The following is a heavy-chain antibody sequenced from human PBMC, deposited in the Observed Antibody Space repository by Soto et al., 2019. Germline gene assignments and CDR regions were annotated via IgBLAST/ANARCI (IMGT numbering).Heavy chain of an antibody. D-gene: IGHD3-3*01. CDR1: GFTFTSSA. CDR3: AAVGPGDFWSGYYAADAFDI. J-gene: IGHJ3*02. CDR2: IVVGSGNT. V-gene: IGHV1-58*01. Sequence: GASVKVSCKASGFTFTSSAVQWVRQARGQRLEWVGWIVVGSGNTNYAQKFQERVTITRDMSTSTAYMELSSLRSEDTAVYYCAAVGPGDFWSGYYAADAFDIWGQGTMVTVSS.